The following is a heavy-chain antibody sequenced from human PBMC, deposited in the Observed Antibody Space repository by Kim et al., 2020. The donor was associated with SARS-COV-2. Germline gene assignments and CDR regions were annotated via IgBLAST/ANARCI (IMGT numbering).Heavy chain of an antibody. CDR1: GFTFSSAW. J-gene: IGHJ4*01. CDR2: IKEDGSQK. Sequence: GGSLRLSCAASGFTFSSAWMGWVRQTPGKGLEWVAYIKEDGSQKHYVDSVKGRFTISRDNAKSSLYLRMNNLRADDTALYYCVRGLGHYLGRGTLFTVSS. V-gene: IGHV3-7*01. CDR3: VRGLGHY. D-gene: IGHD6-6*01.